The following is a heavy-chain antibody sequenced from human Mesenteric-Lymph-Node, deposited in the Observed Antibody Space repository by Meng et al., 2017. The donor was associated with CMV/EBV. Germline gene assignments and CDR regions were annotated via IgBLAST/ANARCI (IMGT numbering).Heavy chain of an antibody. V-gene: IGHV4-59*01. CDR2: IYYSGST. CDR1: GGSISSYY. D-gene: IGHD3/OR15-3a*01. J-gene: IGHJ6*02. Sequence: GSLRLSCTVSGGSISSYYWSWIRQPPGKGLEWIGYIYYSGSTNYNPSLKSRVTISVDTSKNQFSLKLSSVTAADTAVYYCASGLRYYYYGMDVWGQGTTVTVSS. CDR3: ASGLRYYYYGMDV.